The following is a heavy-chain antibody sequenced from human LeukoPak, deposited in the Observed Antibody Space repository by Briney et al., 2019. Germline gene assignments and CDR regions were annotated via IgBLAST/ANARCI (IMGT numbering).Heavy chain of an antibody. CDR2: IYYSGST. J-gene: IGHJ5*02. D-gene: IGHD2-15*01. Sequence: SETLSLTCTVSGGSISSSSCYWGWIRQPPGKGLEWIGSIYYSGSTYYNPSLKSRVTISVDTSKNQFSLKLSSVTAADTAVYYCARLVSGGILWFDPWGQGTLVTVSS. CDR1: GGSISSSSCY. CDR3: ARLVSGGILWFDP. V-gene: IGHV4-39*01.